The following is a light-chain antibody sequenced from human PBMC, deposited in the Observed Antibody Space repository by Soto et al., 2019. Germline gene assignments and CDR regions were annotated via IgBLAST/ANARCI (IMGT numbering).Light chain of an antibody. CDR1: SSDVGGYNY. V-gene: IGLV2-14*01. CDR2: EVS. Sequence: QSALTQPASVSGSPGQSITISCTGTSSDVGGYNYVSWYQQHPGKAPKLMIYEVSNRPSGVSNRFSGSKSGNKASLTISGLQAEDEADYYCSSYTSRNTLLFGGGTKLTVL. J-gene: IGLJ2*01. CDR3: SSYTSRNTLL.